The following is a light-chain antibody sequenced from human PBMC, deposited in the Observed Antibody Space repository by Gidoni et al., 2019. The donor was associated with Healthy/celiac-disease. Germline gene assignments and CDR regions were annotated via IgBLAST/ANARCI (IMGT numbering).Light chain of an antibody. J-gene: IGKJ1*01. CDR1: QSVSSSY. Sequence: EIVLTKSPGTLPLSPGERATLSCRASQSVSSSYLVWYQQKPGQAPRLLIYGASSRATGIPDRFSGSGSATDFTLTISRLEPAEVAVYYCQQYGSSPPWTFGQGTKVEIK. CDR3: QQYGSSPPWT. CDR2: GAS. V-gene: IGKV3-20*01.